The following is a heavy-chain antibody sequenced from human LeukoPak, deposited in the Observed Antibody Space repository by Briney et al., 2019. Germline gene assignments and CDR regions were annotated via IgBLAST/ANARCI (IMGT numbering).Heavy chain of an antibody. Sequence: PGGSLRLSCAASGFTFSSYEMNWVRQAPGKGLEWVSYISSSGSTIYYADSVKGRFTISRDNAKNSLYLQMNSLRAEDTAVYYCAREVVYSSSWYFKAYYYYYMDVWGKGTTVTISS. CDR3: AREVVYSSSWYFKAYYYYYMDV. CDR1: GFTFSSYE. D-gene: IGHD6-13*01. V-gene: IGHV3-48*03. CDR2: ISSSGSTI. J-gene: IGHJ6*03.